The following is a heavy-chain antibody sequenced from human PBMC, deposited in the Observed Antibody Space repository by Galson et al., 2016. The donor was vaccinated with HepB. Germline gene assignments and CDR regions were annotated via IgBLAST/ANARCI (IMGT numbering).Heavy chain of an antibody. V-gene: IGHV3-64*01. J-gene: IGHJ6*03. Sequence: SLRPSCAASGFTFNTYTFHWVRQVPGKGLQYVSAISGDGDTTFYVNSVKGRFTVSRGNSKKTLYLQMGSLRPEDMAIYYCARGGARGDFWSGDLYYYYMDVWGKGTTVTVSS. CDR3: ARGGARGDFWSGDLYYYYMDV. CDR1: GFTFNTYT. CDR2: ISGDGDTT. D-gene: IGHD3-3*01.